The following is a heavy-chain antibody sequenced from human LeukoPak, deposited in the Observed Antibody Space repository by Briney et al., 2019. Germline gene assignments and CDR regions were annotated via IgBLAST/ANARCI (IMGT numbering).Heavy chain of an antibody. CDR3: ARDNSSGWYGY. J-gene: IGHJ4*02. CDR1: VRSISSYY. CDR2: IYYSGST. V-gene: IGHV4-59*01. D-gene: IGHD6-19*01. Sequence: PSETLSLTCGVSVRSISSYYWSWIRQPPGKGLEWIGYIYYSGSTNYNPSLKSRVTISVDTSKNQFSLKLSSVTAADTAVYYCARDNSSGWYGYWGQGTLVTVSA.